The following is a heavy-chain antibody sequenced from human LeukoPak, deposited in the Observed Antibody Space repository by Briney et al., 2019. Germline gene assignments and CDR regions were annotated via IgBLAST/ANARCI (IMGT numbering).Heavy chain of an antibody. CDR3: ARTNYRVVVPAAIDY. J-gene: IGHJ4*02. Sequence: GGSLRLSCAASGFTFSSYWMSWVRQAPGKGLEWGANIKQDGREKYYVDSVKGRFTISRDNAKNSLYLQMNSLRAEDTAVYYCARTNYRVVVPAAIDYWGQGTLVTVSS. CDR1: GFTFSSYW. D-gene: IGHD2-2*01. V-gene: IGHV3-7*01. CDR2: IKQDGREK.